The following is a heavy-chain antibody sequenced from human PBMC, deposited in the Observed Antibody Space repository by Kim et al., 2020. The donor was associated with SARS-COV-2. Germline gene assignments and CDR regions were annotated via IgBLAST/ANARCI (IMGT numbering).Heavy chain of an antibody. CDR1: GDTFSSYG. Sequence: ASVKVSCKASGDTFSSYGFDWVRQAPGQGLEWMGWISAYTGKTHYAQKYQDRVTLTTDTSTKTAYMELRSLRSDDSAIYYCAQSYWNGGQIENWGQGTLVTVSS. J-gene: IGHJ4*02. D-gene: IGHD1-1*01. CDR2: ISAYTGKT. CDR3: AQSYWNGGQIEN. V-gene: IGHV1-18*01.